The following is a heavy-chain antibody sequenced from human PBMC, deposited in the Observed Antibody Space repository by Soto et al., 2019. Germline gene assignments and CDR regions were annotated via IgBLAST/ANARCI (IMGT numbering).Heavy chain of an antibody. J-gene: IGHJ6*04. CDR2: IWYDGSIK. CDR3: ARIDCTGVNLNTRYPYGTDV. D-gene: IGHD2-8*02. V-gene: IGHV3-33*01. CDR1: GFTLSTCG. Sequence: LRLSCAASGFTLSTCGMHWVRQVPGKGLQWVAVIWYDGSIKYYADSVKGRFTISRDNSKNTLYLQMNSLRDEDTAVYYCARIDCTGVNLNTRYPYGTDVRGTGRTVPVFS.